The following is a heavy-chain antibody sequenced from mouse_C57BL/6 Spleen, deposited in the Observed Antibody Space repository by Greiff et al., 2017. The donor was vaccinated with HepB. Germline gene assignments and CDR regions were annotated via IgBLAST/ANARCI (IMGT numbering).Heavy chain of an antibody. CDR3: ARPRYYGSSYDYYAMDY. Sequence: EVQLVESGGGLVKPGGSLKLSCAASGFTFSDYGMHWVRQAPEKGLEWVAYISSGSSTIYYADTVKGRFTISRDNAKNTLFLQMTSLRSEDTAMYYCARPRYYGSSYDYYAMDYWGQGTSVTVSS. J-gene: IGHJ4*01. CDR2: ISSGSSTI. CDR1: GFTFSDYG. V-gene: IGHV5-17*01. D-gene: IGHD1-1*01.